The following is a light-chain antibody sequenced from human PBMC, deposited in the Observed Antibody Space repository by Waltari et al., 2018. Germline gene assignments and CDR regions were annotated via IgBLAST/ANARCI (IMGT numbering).Light chain of an antibody. J-gene: IGKJ1*01. Sequence: DIQMTQPPSTLSASVGDRVTITCRASQSISSWLAWDQQKPGKAPKLLIYKASSLESGVPSRFSGSGSGTEFTLTISSLQPDDFATYYCQQYNSYWTFGQGTKVEIK. CDR3: QQYNSYWT. V-gene: IGKV1-5*03. CDR1: QSISSW. CDR2: KAS.